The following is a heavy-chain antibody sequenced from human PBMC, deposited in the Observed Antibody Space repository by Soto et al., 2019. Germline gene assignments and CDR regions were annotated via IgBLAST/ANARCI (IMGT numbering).Heavy chain of an antibody. CDR1: GFTFSSYS. J-gene: IGHJ4*02. V-gene: IGHV3-48*01. D-gene: IGHD1-7*01. CDR2: ISSSSSTI. Sequence: GGSLRLSCAASGFTFSSYSMNWVRQAPGKGLEWVSYISSSSSTIYYADSVKGRFTISRDNAKNSLYLQMNSLRAEDTAVYYCARDGVELLFDYWGQGTLVTVSS. CDR3: ARDGVELLFDY.